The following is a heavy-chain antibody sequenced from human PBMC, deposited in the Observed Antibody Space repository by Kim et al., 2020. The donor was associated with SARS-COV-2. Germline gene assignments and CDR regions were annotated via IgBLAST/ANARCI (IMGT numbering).Heavy chain of an antibody. V-gene: IGHV1-18*01. Sequence: ASVKVSCKASGYTFTSYGISWVRQAPGQGLEWMGWISAYNGNTNYAQKLQGRVTMTTDTSTSTAYMELRSLRSDDTAVYYCARDQDDKWELRNDYWGQGTLVTVSS. J-gene: IGHJ4*02. CDR2: ISAYNGNT. CDR3: ARDQDDKWELRNDY. CDR1: GYTFTSYG. D-gene: IGHD1-26*01.